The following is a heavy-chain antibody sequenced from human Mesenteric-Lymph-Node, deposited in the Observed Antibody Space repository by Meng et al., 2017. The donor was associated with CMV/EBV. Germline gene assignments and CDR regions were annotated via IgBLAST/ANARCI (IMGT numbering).Heavy chain of an antibody. CDR3: ARMGNQRGLIAVAGIVMDSPLSGGNYYYYYGMDV. CDR1: GFTFSSYE. CDR2: INHSGST. V-gene: IGHV4-34*01. D-gene: IGHD6-19*01. Sequence: ESLKISCAASGFTFSSYEMNWVRQAPGKGLEWIGEINHSGSTNYNPSLKSRVTISVDTSKNQFSLKLSSVTAADTAVYYCARMGNQRGLIAVAGIVMDSPLSGGNYYYYYGMDVWGQGTTVTVSS. J-gene: IGHJ6*02.